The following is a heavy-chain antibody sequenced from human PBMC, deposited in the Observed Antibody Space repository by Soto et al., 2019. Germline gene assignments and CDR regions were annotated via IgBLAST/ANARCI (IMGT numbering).Heavy chain of an antibody. CDR1: GGSISSYY. CDR2: IYYSGTT. J-gene: IGHJ6*02. V-gene: IGHV4-59*08. D-gene: IGHD2-15*01. CDR3: ARHVPYCSDSSHCAYGLDV. Sequence: QVQLQESGPGLVRPSETLSLICTVSGGSISSYYWSWIRQPPGKGLEWIGYIYYSGTTRYNPSLKSRVTISVDTSKNKFSLKLSSLTAADTAVYHCARHVPYCSDSSHCAYGLDVWGQGTTVTVSS.